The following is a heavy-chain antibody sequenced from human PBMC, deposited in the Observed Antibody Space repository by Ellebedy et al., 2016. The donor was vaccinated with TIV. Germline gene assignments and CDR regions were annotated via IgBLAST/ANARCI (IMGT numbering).Heavy chain of an antibody. J-gene: IGHJ4*02. CDR2: SYYSGST. CDR1: GGSIGSGSYY. Sequence: SETLSLTXTVSGGSIGSGSYYWGWIRQPPGKGLEWIGSSYYSGSTYYNPSLKSRVTISVDMSKRQFSLKLSSVTAADTAVYYCARHHRDCSGGRCDTFDSWGQGTLVTVSS. D-gene: IGHD2-15*01. V-gene: IGHV4-39*01. CDR3: ARHHRDCSGGRCDTFDS.